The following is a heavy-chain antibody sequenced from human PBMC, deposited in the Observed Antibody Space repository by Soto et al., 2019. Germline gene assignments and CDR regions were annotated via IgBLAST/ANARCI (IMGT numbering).Heavy chain of an antibody. D-gene: IGHD3-3*01. J-gene: IGHJ4*02. V-gene: IGHV3-64D*08. CDR3: VKDPYYDFWSGSSY. CDR1: GFTFSSYA. CDR2: ISSNGGST. Sequence: GGSLRLSCSASGFTFSSYAMHWVRQAPGKGLEYVSAISSNGGSTYYADSVKGRFTISRDNSKNTLYLQMSSLRAEDTAVYYWVKDPYYDFWSGSSYWGQGTLVTVSS.